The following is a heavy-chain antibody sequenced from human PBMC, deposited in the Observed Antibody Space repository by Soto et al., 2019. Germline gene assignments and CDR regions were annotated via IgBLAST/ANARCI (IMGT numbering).Heavy chain of an antibody. CDR1: GYTFSSYG. J-gene: IGHJ5*02. CDR2: ISTYNGKT. D-gene: IGHD3-10*01. CDR3: ARKFGSGIYGCVAP. V-gene: IGHV1-18*01. Sequence: QVQLAQSGAEVKKPGASVKVSCKASGYTFSSYGISWVRQAPGQGLGWMGWISTYNGKTKYAQKVQGRVTMTTDASTNIVYMSLRSLRSDDTALYYCARKFGSGIYGCVAPWGQGTLFTVA.